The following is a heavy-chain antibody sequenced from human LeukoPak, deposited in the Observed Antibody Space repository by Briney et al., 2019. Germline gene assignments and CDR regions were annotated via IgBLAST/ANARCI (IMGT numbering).Heavy chain of an antibody. CDR3: AKDSRGNSGIGFDY. CDR2: ISGSGGST. V-gene: IGHV3-23*01. J-gene: IGHJ4*02. CDR1: GFTFSSYA. Sequence: GGSLRLSCAASGFTFSSYAMSWVRQAPGKGLGWVSAISGSGGSTYYADSVKGRFTISRDNSKNTLYLQMNSLRAEDTAVYYCAKDSRGNSGIGFDYWGQGTLVTVSS. D-gene: IGHD1-26*01.